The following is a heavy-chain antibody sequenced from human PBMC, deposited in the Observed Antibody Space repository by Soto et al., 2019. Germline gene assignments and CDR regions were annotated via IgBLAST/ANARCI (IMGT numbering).Heavy chain of an antibody. CDR2: IKQDGGEK. CDR1: GFTFSSYW. V-gene: IGHV3-7*05. Sequence: GGSLRLSCAASGFTFSSYWMSWVRQAPGKGLEWVANIKQDGGEKYYVDSVKGRFTISRDNAKNSLYLQMNSLRAEDTAVYYCARYNYDILTESYYYGMDVWGQGTTVTVSS. CDR3: ARYNYDILTESYYYGMDV. D-gene: IGHD3-9*01. J-gene: IGHJ6*02.